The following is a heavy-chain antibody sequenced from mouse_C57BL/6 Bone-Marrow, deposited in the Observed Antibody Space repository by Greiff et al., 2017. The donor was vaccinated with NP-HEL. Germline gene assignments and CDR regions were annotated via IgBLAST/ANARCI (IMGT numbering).Heavy chain of an antibody. CDR1: GFTFSDYY. D-gene: IGHD4-1*01. J-gene: IGHJ4*01. Sequence: EVKLQESGGGLVQPGGSLKLSCAASGFTFSDYYMYWVRQTPEKRLEWVAYISNGGGSTYYPDTVKGRFTISRDNAKNTLYLQMSRLKSEDTAMYYCARRPLGRGAMDYWGQGTSVTVSS. CDR2: ISNGGGST. CDR3: ARRPLGRGAMDY. V-gene: IGHV5-12*01.